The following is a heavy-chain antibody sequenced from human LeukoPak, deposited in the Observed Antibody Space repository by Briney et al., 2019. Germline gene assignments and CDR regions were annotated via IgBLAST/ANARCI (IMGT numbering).Heavy chain of an antibody. V-gene: IGHV4-59*08. D-gene: IGHD6-13*01. CDR1: GGSISYYY. CDR2: IFYSGST. CDR3: ARTTIAAAPFDP. Sequence: PSETLSLTCTVSGGSISYYYWSWIRQSPGKGLEWMGYIFYSGSTNYNPSLKSRVTISVDTSKNQFSLKLSSVTAADTAVYYCARTTIAAAPFDPWGQGTLVTVSS. J-gene: IGHJ5*02.